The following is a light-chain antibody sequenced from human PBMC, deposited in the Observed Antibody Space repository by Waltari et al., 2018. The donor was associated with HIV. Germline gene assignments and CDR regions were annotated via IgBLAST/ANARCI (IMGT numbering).Light chain of an antibody. J-gene: IGLJ2*01. CDR1: SRDVGGYNS. Sequence: QSALTQPPSASGSPGQSVTLTCTGTSRDVGGYNSVTWYQQHPGKAPTLLISEVSKRPSGVPDRFSGSKSGNTASLTVSGLQAEDEADYYCLSYTGGNRVIFGGGTKLTVL. CDR2: EVS. CDR3: LSYTGGNRVI. V-gene: IGLV2-8*01.